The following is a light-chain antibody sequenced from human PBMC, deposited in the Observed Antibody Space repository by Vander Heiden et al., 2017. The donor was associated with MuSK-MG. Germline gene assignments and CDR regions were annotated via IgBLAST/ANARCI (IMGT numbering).Light chain of an antibody. CDR2: DAS. Sequence: EIVLTQSPATLSLSPGERATLSCRASQSVDTYLAWFQQTPGQAPRLLIYDASTRASGNPARFSGSGSGTDFTLTISSLEPEDFAVFYCQQRDYWPITFGGGTKVE. J-gene: IGKJ4*01. V-gene: IGKV3-11*01. CDR1: QSVDTY. CDR3: QQRDYWPIT.